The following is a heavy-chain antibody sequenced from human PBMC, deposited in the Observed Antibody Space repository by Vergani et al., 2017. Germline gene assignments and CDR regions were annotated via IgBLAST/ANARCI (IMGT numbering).Heavy chain of an antibody. Sequence: EVQLVESGGGLVQPGRSLRLSCAASGFTFDDYAMHWVRQAPGKGLEWVSGISWNSGSIGYADSVKGRFTISRDNAKNSLYLQMNSLRAEDTALYYCGKGAGENDYYYMGVWGKGTTVTVSS. CDR1: GFTFDDYA. J-gene: IGHJ6*03. D-gene: IGHD4-17*01. CDR3: GKGAGENDYYYMGV. CDR2: ISWNSGSI. V-gene: IGHV3-9*01.